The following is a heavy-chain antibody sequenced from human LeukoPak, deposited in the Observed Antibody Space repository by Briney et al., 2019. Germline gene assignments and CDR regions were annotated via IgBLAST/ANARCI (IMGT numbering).Heavy chain of an antibody. CDR2: ISESTGLT. V-gene: IGHV3-48*04. J-gene: IGHJ4*02. Sequence: PGGSLRLSCAASGFTFSDYNMNWVRQAPGKGLEWVAFISESTGLTYYADSVKGRFTISRDNSKNSLFLQMNSLRAEDTSVYYCARVPVAASGTCFDYWGQGALVSVSS. CDR3: ARVPVAASGTCFDY. D-gene: IGHD6-13*01. CDR1: GFTFSDYN.